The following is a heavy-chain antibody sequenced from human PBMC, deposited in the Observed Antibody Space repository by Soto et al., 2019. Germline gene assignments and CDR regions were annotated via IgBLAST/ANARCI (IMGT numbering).Heavy chain of an antibody. V-gene: IGHV3-13*04. CDR1: GFAFSKFD. J-gene: IGHJ4*02. Sequence: RGSLRLSCGASGFAFSKFDMHGVRQPTGKGLEWVSTIGIPGDTYYAVSVKGRFTVSRDNAKNSLSLQMNSLRAGDTALYFCARGQEVGAHFFDSWGQGTQVTVSS. CDR3: ARGQEVGAHFFDS. CDR2: IGIPGDT. D-gene: IGHD2-15*01.